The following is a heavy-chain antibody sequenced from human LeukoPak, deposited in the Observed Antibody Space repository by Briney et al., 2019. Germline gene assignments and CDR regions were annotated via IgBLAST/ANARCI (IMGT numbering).Heavy chain of an antibody. J-gene: IGHJ4*02. CDR1: GFTFSSYG. CDR3: ARDIGPGYGDPEGY. Sequence: GGSLRPSCAASGFTFSSYGMHWVRQAPGKGLEWVAVIWYDGSNKYYADSVKGRFTISRDNSKNTLYLQMNSLRAEDTAVYYCARDIGPGYGDPEGYWGQGTLVTVSS. V-gene: IGHV3-33*01. D-gene: IGHD4-17*01. CDR2: IWYDGSNK.